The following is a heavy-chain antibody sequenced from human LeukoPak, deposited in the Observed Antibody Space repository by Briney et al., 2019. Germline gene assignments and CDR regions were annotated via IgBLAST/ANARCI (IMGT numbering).Heavy chain of an antibody. Sequence: GGSLRLSCAASGFTFSSYGMHWVRQAPGKGLEWVAVIWYDGSNKYYADSVKGRFTISRDNSKNTLYLQMNSLRAEDTAVYYCARAGSGGTDLDYWGQGTLVTVSS. D-gene: IGHD3-10*01. CDR3: ARAGSGGTDLDY. V-gene: IGHV3-33*01. J-gene: IGHJ4*02. CDR1: GFTFSSYG. CDR2: IWYDGSNK.